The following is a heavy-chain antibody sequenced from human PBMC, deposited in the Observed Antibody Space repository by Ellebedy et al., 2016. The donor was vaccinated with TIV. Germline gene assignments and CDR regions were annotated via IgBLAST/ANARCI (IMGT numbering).Heavy chain of an antibody. J-gene: IGHJ4*02. CDR2: ISSSGSTI. V-gene: IGHV3-11*01. Sequence: GESLKISCTASGFTFGDYAMSWIRQAPGKGLEWVSYISSSGSTIYADSVKGRFTISRDNAKNSLYLQMNSLRAEDTAMYYCARDAENIAVSDNFDHWGRGTLVTVSS. CDR1: GFTFGDYA. D-gene: IGHD6-19*01. CDR3: ARDAENIAVSDNFDH.